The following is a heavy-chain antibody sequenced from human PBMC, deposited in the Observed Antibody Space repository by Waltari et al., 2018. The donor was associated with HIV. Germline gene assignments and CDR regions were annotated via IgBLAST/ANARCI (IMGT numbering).Heavy chain of an antibody. CDR2: VKGDVTRM. CDR1: GFTFSDYS. D-gene: IGHD7-27*01. V-gene: IGHV3-74*01. J-gene: IGHJ4*02. Sequence: VQLMESGGGLVQPGGSLRLSCAASGFTFSDYSFDWVRQAPGKGLGWVSLVKGDVTRMNYATSVKGRFTVSRDNAKKTVFLQMDRLRAEDTGLYFCARLGRGGEPAPHVDFWGQGTLVTVSS. CDR3: ARLGRGGEPAPHVDF.